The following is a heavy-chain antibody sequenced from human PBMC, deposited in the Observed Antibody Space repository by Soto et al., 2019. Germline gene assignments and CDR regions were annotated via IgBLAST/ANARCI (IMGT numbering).Heavy chain of an antibody. V-gene: IGHV4-59*08. D-gene: IGHD3-3*01. CDR2: IYYSGST. CDR3: ARHLRITIFGTSEDAFDI. CDR1: GGSISSDY. Sequence: SETLSLTCSVSGGSISSDYWSWIRQPPGKGLEWIGKIYYSGSTNYNPSLESRVTISVDTSKNQFSLKLSSVTAADTAVYYCARHLRITIFGTSEDAFDIWGQGTMVTVSS. J-gene: IGHJ3*02.